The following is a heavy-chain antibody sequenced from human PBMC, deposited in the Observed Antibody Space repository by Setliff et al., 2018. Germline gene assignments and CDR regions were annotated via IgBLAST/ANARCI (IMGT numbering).Heavy chain of an antibody. Sequence: ETLSLTCTVSGGSISSSSYYWGWIRQPPGKGLEWIGSIYYSGSTYYNPSLKSRVTISVDTSKNQFSLKLSSVTAADTAVYYCARHDRQQVNFDYWGQGTLVTVSS. D-gene: IGHD6-13*01. CDR1: GGSISSSSYY. V-gene: IGHV4-39*01. CDR3: ARHDRQQVNFDY. J-gene: IGHJ4*02. CDR2: IYYSGST.